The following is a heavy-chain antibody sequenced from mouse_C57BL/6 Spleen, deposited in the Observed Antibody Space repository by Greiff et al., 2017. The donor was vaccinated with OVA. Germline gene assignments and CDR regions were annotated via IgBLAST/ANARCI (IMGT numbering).Heavy chain of an antibody. CDR2: IYPSDSET. CDR1: GYTFTSYW. CDR3: ARSYYGNGFAY. Sequence: VQLQQPGAELVRPGSSVKLSCKASGYTFTSYWMDWVKQRPGQGLEWIGNIYPSDSETHYNQQFKDKATLTVDKSSSTAYMQLSSLTSEDSAVYYCARSYYGNGFAYWGQGTLVTVSA. D-gene: IGHD2-10*01. V-gene: IGHV1-61*01. J-gene: IGHJ3*01.